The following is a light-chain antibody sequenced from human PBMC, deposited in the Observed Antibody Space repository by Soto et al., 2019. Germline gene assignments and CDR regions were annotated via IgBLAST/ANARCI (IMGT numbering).Light chain of an antibody. CDR2: DAS. CDR1: QHVSTY. CDR3: QQFSSYPLT. V-gene: IGKV3-20*01. Sequence: EIVLTQSPGTLSLSPGERATLSCRASQHVSTYVAWYQQKPGQAPRLLIYDASSRATGIPDRFSGGGSGTDFTLTISRLEPEDFAVYYCQQFSSYPLTFGGGTKVDIK. J-gene: IGKJ4*01.